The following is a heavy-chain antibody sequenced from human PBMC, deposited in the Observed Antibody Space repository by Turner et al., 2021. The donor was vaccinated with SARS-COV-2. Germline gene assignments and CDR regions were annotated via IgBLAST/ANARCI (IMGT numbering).Heavy chain of an antibody. Sequence: EVQLVESGGGLVQPGTSLRLSCAASGFTFDDYAMHWVRQARGKVWEWVSGIGWRGDFIGYADSGKGRFTISRDNAESSLYLQMNSLRVEDTVFYYCARDSGGCYPSGMAVWCQGTTVTVSS. CDR2: IGWRGDFI. V-gene: IGHV3-9*01. CDR3: ARDSGGCYPSGMAV. J-gene: IGHJ6*02. CDR1: GFTFDDYA. D-gene: IGHD2-21*01.